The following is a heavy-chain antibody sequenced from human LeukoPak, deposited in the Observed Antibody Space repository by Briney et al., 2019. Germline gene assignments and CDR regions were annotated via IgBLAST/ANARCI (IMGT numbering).Heavy chain of an antibody. V-gene: IGHV4-34*01. D-gene: IGHD6-6*01. Sequence: PSETLSLTCAVYGETFSGYYWTWIRQPPGMGLEWIGEIDDGGGVNYNPSLKSRVTILVDTSKNQFSVKLSSVTAADTAVYYCARDLRILAAGPGVFDYWGQGTLVTVSS. CDR1: GETFSGYY. CDR2: IDDGGGV. J-gene: IGHJ4*02. CDR3: ARDLRILAAGPGVFDY.